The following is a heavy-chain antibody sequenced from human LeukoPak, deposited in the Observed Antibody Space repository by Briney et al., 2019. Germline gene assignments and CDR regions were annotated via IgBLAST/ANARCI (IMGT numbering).Heavy chain of an antibody. Sequence: SETLSLTCTVSGGSISSSSYYWGWIRQPPGKGLEWIGSIYYSGSTYYNPSLKSRVTISVDTSKNQFSLKLSSVTAADTAVYYCARYSSSWYLIRGEFDYWGQGTLVTVSS. J-gene: IGHJ4*02. V-gene: IGHV4-39*07. CDR2: IYYSGST. CDR3: ARYSSSWYLIRGEFDY. CDR1: GGSISSSSYY. D-gene: IGHD6-13*01.